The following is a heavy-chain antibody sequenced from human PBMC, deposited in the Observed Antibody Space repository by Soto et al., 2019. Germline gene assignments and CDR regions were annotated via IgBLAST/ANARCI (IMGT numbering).Heavy chain of an antibody. CDR2: ISYDGSKK. Sequence: QVQLVESGGGVVQPGRSLRLSCAASGFTFSSYGMHWVRQAPGKGLEWVAVISYDGSKKYYADSVKGRFTITRDNAKTTLHLQMNSLRAEDKAVYYCAKEIHDYGTLEGMDVCGQGTTFTVSS. J-gene: IGHJ6*02. CDR3: AKEIHDYGTLEGMDV. CDR1: GFTFSSYG. D-gene: IGHD4-17*01. V-gene: IGHV3-30*18.